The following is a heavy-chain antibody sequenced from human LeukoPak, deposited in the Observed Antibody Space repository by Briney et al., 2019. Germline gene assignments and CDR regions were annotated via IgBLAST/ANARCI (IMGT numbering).Heavy chain of an antibody. V-gene: IGHV1-18*01. CDR2: ISAYNGNT. D-gene: IGHD3-3*01. CDR3: ARGTFLEWLSPFDY. CDR1: GYTFTSYG. J-gene: IGHJ4*02. Sequence: ASVKVSCRASGYTFTSYGISWVRQAPGQGLEWMGWISAYNGNTNYAQKLQGRVTMTTDTSTSTAYMELRSLRSDDTAVYYCARGTFLEWLSPFDYWGQGTLVTVSS.